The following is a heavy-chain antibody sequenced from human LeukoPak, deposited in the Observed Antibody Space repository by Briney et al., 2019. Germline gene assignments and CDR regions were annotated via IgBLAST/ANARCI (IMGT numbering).Heavy chain of an antibody. CDR3: AKPRYSSGAGKPRQGFDY. CDR1: GFTFSSYA. D-gene: IGHD6-19*01. J-gene: IGHJ4*02. Sequence: GGSLRLSCAASGFTFSSYAMSWVRQAPGKGLEWVSAISGSGGSTYCADSVKGRFTISRDNSKNTLYLQMNSLRAEDTAVYYCAKPRYSSGAGKPRQGFDYWGQGTLVTVSS. CDR2: ISGSGGST. V-gene: IGHV3-23*01.